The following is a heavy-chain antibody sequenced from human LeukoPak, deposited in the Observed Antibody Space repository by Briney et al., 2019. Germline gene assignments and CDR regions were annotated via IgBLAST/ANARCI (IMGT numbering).Heavy chain of an antibody. CDR1: GFTFSEYW. CDR3: TRPWGI. D-gene: IGHD3-16*01. Sequence: GGSLRLSCAASGFTFSEYWMHWVRLTPGRRLVWVARINGDGSDTTYADSVKGRFTISRDNAKNTVYLLMNSLTAEDTAVYYCTRPWGIWGQGALVTVSS. CDR2: INGDGSDT. J-gene: IGHJ4*02. V-gene: IGHV3-74*03.